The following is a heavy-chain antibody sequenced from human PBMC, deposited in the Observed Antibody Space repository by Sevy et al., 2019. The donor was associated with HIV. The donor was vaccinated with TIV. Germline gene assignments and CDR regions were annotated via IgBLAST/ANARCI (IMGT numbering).Heavy chain of an antibody. D-gene: IGHD3-16*02. CDR1: GFTFRSYA. J-gene: IGHJ4*02. Sequence: GGSLRLSCAASGFTFRSYAMSWVRQAPGKGLEWVSGISGSGGSTYYADSVKGRFSISRDNSKNTLYLQMNSLRAEDTAVYYCAKDPYHDYAWGSYRYNRGGYYWGQGTLVTVSS. CDR2: ISGSGGST. CDR3: AKDPYHDYAWGSYRYNRGGYY. V-gene: IGHV3-23*01.